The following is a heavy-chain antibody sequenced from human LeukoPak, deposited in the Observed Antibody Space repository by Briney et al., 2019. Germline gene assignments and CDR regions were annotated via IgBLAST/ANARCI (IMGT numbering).Heavy chain of an antibody. CDR1: GYSISSGYS. Sequence: SETLSLTCTVSGYSISSGYSWAWIRQPPGKGLEWISSITHTGTTYYNPSLKSRVTVSRDTSKNHFSLNLSSVTAADTAVYYCARFRGGVGREYSRQGTLVTVSS. V-gene: IGHV4-38-2*02. J-gene: IGHJ4*02. CDR3: ARFRGGVGREY. CDR2: ITHTGTT. D-gene: IGHD3-3*01.